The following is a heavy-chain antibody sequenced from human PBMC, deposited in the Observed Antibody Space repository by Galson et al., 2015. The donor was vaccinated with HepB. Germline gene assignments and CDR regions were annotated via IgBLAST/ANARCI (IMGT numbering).Heavy chain of an antibody. CDR1: GYTFDRHA. V-gene: IGHV7-4-1*02. CDR2: ITTNTGDQ. CDR3: ERFSARLTWELDY. J-gene: IGHJ4*02. D-gene: IGHD3-10*01. Sequence: SVKVSCKASGYTFDRHAINWVRQAPGQGLEWMGWITTNTGDQMYAQGFTGRFVFSLDTSVSTAYLQISGLKAENTAVYYCERFSARLTWELDYWGQGTLVTVSS.